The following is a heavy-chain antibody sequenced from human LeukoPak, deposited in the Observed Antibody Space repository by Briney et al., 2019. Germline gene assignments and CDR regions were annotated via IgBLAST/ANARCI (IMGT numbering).Heavy chain of an antibody. Sequence: PSETLSLTCTVSGGSIGSYYWSWIRQPAGKGLEWIGRIYTSGSTNYNPSLKSRVTMSVDTSKNQFSLKLSSVTAADTAVYYCARDRPPSSGGPRLFDYWGQGTLVTVSS. D-gene: IGHD6-19*01. J-gene: IGHJ4*02. CDR1: GGSIGSYY. CDR2: IYTSGST. CDR3: ARDRPPSSGGPRLFDY. V-gene: IGHV4-4*07.